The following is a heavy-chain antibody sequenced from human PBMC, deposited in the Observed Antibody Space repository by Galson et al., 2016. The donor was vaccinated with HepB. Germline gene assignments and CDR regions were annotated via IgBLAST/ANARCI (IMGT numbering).Heavy chain of an antibody. D-gene: IGHD3-22*01. Sequence: SLRLSCAASGFSFGRYGMHWVRQAPGKGLEWVSYISSSGSTIYYADSVKGRFTISRDNAKSSLYLQMNSLRAEDTAVYYCASPKGPYYFDSSGYWAHWGQGTLVTVSS. CDR3: ASPKGPYYFDSSGYWAH. CDR2: ISSSGSTI. V-gene: IGHV3-48*03. CDR1: GFSFGRYG. J-gene: IGHJ4*02.